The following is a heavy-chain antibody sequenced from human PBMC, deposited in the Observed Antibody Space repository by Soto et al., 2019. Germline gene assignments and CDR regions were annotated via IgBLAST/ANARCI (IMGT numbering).Heavy chain of an antibody. J-gene: IGHJ4*02. CDR1: GFTFGDYA. Sequence: GSLRLSCTASGFTFGDYAMSWVRQAPGKGLEWVGFIRSKAYGGTTEYAASVKGRFTISRDDSKSIAYLQMNSLKTEDTAVYYCTRAEQWLVYFDYWGQGTLVTVSS. CDR2: IRSKAYGGTT. V-gene: IGHV3-49*04. D-gene: IGHD6-19*01. CDR3: TRAEQWLVYFDY.